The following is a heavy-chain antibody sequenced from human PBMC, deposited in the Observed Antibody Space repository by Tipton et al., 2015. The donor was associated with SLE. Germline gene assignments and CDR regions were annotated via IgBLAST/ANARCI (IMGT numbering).Heavy chain of an antibody. D-gene: IGHD2-15*01. V-gene: IGHV3-53*05. CDR2: IYSGGST. J-gene: IGHJ4*02. Sequence: GSLRLSCAASGFTVSSNYMSWVRQAPGKGLEWVSVIYSGGSTYYADSVKGRFTISRDNSKNTLYLQMNSLRAEDAAVYYCARVLGGLGLFDYWGQGTLVTVSS. CDR3: ARVLGGLGLFDY. CDR1: GFTVSSNY.